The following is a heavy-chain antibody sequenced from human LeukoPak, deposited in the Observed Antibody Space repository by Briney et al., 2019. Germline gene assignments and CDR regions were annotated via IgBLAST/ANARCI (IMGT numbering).Heavy chain of an antibody. CDR2: INHSGST. Sequence: SETLSLTCAVYGGSFSGYYWSWIRQLPGKGLEEIGEINHSGSTNYNPSLKSRVTISVDTSKNQFSLKLRSVTAADTAMYYCARGPRPEVPVAALWGQGTLVTVSS. D-gene: IGHD6-19*01. V-gene: IGHV4-34*01. J-gene: IGHJ4*02. CDR1: GGSFSGYY. CDR3: ARGPRPEVPVAAL.